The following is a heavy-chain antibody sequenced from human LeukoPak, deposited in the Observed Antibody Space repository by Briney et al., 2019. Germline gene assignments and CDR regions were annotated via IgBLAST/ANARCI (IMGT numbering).Heavy chain of an antibody. V-gene: IGHV3-48*03. Sequence: GEPLRLSCAASGFTFSSFEVNWVRQAPGKGLEWVSYISSGGTTMYYADSVKGRFTISRDNAKNSLYLQMNSLRAEDTAVYYCARGGGLTTVTTSSYYYYYGMDVWGQGTTVTVSS. CDR3: ARGGGLTTVTTSSYYYYYGMDV. D-gene: IGHD4-17*01. J-gene: IGHJ6*02. CDR2: ISSGGTTM. CDR1: GFTFSSFE.